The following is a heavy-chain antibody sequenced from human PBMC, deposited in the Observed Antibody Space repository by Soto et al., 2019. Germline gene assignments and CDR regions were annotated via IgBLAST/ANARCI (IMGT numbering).Heavy chain of an antibody. CDR3: TADILTTVGTDALDI. CDR1: GFTFSNAW. Sequence: GGSLRLSCAASGFTFSNAWMSLVRQAPGKGLEWVGRIKRKTDCGTTDYAAPVKGRFTISRDDSKNTLYLQMNSLKPEDTAVYHCTADILTTVGTDALDIWGQGTMVTVSS. D-gene: IGHD4-17*01. CDR2: IKRKTDCGTT. J-gene: IGHJ3*02. V-gene: IGHV3-15*01.